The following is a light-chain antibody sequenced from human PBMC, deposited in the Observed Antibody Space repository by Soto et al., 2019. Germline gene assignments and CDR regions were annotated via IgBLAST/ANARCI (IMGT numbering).Light chain of an antibody. Sequence: EIVLTQSPGTLSLSPGERATLSCRASQSVTKSLAWYQQKPGQAPRLLIYGASSRATGIPDRFSGSGSGTDFTLTISRLETEDFAVDYCQQYGGSPRTFGQGTKVE. CDR1: QSVTKS. CDR3: QQYGGSPRT. CDR2: GAS. V-gene: IGKV3-20*01. J-gene: IGKJ1*01.